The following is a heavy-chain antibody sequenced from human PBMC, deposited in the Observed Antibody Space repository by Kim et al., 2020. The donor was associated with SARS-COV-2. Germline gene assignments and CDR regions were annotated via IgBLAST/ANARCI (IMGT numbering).Heavy chain of an antibody. CDR2: SSSSSSYT. D-gene: IGHD3-16*02. J-gene: IGHJ6*02. V-gene: IGHV3-11*05. CDR3: ARVGYDYVWGSYRDYYYYGMDV. Sequence: GGSLRLSCAASGFTFSDYYMSWIRQAPGKGLEWVSYSSSSSSYTNYADSVKGRFTISRDNAKNSLYLQMNSLRAEDTAVYYCARVGYDYVWGSYRDYYYYGMDVWGQGTTVTVSS. CDR1: GFTFSDYY.